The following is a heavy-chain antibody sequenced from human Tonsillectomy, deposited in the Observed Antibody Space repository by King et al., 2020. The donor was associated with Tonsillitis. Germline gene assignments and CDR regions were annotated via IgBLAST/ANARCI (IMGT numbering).Heavy chain of an antibody. CDR3: AKDPAAVVYYYGMDV. V-gene: IGHV3-23*04. J-gene: IGHJ6*02. CDR1: GFTFSSYA. D-gene: IGHD3-22*01. Sequence: VQLVESGGGLVQPGGSLRLSCAASGFTFSSYAMSWVRQAPGKGLEWVSGISGSGGSTYYRGSVKGRFTISRDYSKNTLYLQMNSLRAEDTAVYYCAKDPAAVVYYYGMDVWGQGTTVTVSS. CDR2: ISGSGGST.